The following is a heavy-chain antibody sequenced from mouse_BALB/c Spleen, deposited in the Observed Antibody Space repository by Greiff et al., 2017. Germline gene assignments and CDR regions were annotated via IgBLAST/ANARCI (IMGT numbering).Heavy chain of an antibody. V-gene: IGHV5-17*02. J-gene: IGHJ4*01. CDR1: GFTFSSFG. CDR2: ISSGSSTI. Sequence: EVMLVESGGGLVQPGGSRKLSCAASGFTFSSFGMHWVRQAPEKGLEWVAYISSGSSTIYYAANVKGRFTISRDNPKNTLFLQMTRLRSEDTAMYYCAREAMITAVYAMDYWGQGTSVTVSS. CDR3: AREAMITAVYAMDY. D-gene: IGHD2-4*01.